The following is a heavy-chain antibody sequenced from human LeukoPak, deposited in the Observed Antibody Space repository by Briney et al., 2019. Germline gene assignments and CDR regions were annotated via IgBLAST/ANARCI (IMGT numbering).Heavy chain of an antibody. Sequence: SENLSLTCTVCGGSISSGSYYWSWIRQPAGKRLEWIGRIYTSRSTNYNHSLKSRVTISVDTSKNQFSLKLSSVTAADTAVYYCARVEGIAAAGPIGWFDPWGQGTLVTVSS. CDR3: ARVEGIAAAGPIGWFDP. D-gene: IGHD6-13*01. J-gene: IGHJ5*02. V-gene: IGHV4-61*02. CDR2: IYTSRST. CDR1: GGSISSGSYY.